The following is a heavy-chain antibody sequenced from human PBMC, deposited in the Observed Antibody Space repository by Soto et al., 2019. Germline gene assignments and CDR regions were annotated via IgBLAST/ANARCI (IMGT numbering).Heavy chain of an antibody. Sequence: GGSLRLSCAASGFTFSSYGMHWARQAPGKGLEWVAVISYDGSNKYYADSVKGRFTISRDNSKNTLYLQMNSLRAEDTAVYYCAKDLDHDYGDSAYFDYWGQGTLVTVS. V-gene: IGHV3-30*18. D-gene: IGHD4-17*01. CDR1: GFTFSSYG. CDR3: AKDLDHDYGDSAYFDY. CDR2: ISYDGSNK. J-gene: IGHJ4*02.